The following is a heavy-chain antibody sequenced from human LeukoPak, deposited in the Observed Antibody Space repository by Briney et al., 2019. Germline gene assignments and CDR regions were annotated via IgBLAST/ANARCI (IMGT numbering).Heavy chain of an antibody. CDR3: ARTYIVMGDY. CDR1: GFTFSSYW. Sequence: GGSLRLSCAASGFTFSSYWMHWVRQAPGKGLVWVSRINSDGSAANYADSVEGRFTISRDNAKNTLYLQMNSLRAEDTAVYYCARTYIVMGDYWDQGTLVTVSS. J-gene: IGHJ4*02. V-gene: IGHV3-74*01. D-gene: IGHD5-12*01. CDR2: INSDGSAA.